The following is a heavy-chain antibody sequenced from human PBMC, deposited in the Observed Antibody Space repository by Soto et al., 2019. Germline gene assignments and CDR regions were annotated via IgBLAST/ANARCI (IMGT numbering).Heavy chain of an antibody. CDR3: AREAVAARRSGDFDY. J-gene: IGHJ4*02. CDR1: GFTFSSYG. V-gene: IGHV3-33*01. Sequence: QVQLVESGGGVVQPGRSLRLSCAASGFTFSSYGMHWVRQAPGKGLEWVAVIWYDGSNKYYADSVKGRFTISRDNSKNTLYLQMNSLRAEVTAVYYCAREAVAARRSGDFDYWGQGTLVTVS. CDR2: IWYDGSNK. D-gene: IGHD6-6*01.